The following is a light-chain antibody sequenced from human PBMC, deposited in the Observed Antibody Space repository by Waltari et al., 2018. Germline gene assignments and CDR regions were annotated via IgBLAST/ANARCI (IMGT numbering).Light chain of an antibody. V-gene: IGKV3-20*01. Sequence: EIVLTQSPGTLSLSPGERATLSCRASQSVSSSYLAWNQQKPGQDPRVLIHGASNRATGIPDRFSGSGSGTDFTLTISRLEPEDFAVYYCQQYGSSPWTFGQGTKVEIK. J-gene: IGKJ1*01. CDR1: QSVSSSY. CDR2: GAS. CDR3: QQYGSSPWT.